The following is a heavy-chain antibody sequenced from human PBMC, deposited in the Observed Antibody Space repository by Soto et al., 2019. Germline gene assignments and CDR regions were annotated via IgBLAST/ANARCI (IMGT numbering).Heavy chain of an antibody. CDR1: GFTFSSYA. Sequence: PGGSLRLSCAASGFTFSSYAMSWVRQAPGKGLEWVSAISGSGGSTYYADSVKGRFTISRDNSKNTLYLQMNSLRAEDTAVYYCAKGVLRYFEWPWGFDPWGQGTLVTVSS. D-gene: IGHD3-9*01. J-gene: IGHJ5*02. V-gene: IGHV3-23*01. CDR2: ISGSGGST. CDR3: AKGVLRYFEWPWGFDP.